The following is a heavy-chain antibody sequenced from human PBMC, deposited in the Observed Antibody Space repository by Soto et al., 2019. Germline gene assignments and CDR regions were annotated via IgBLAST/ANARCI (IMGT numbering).Heavy chain of an antibody. CDR3: ARVFGGLGYCSGGSCYPFDP. Sequence: ASETLSLTCTVSGGSISSGDYYWSWIRQPPGKGLEWIGYIYYSGSTYYNPSLKSRVTISIDTSKNQFSLKLSSVTAADTAVYYCARVFGGLGYCSGGSCYPFDPWGQGTLVTVSS. V-gene: IGHV4-30-4*01. CDR2: IYYSGST. D-gene: IGHD2-15*01. CDR1: GGSISSGDYY. J-gene: IGHJ5*02.